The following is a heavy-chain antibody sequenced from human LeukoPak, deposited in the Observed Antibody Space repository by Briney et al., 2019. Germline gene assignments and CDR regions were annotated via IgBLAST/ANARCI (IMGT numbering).Heavy chain of an antibody. CDR3: ARDLIWFGRGWYTGLDY. J-gene: IGHJ4*02. V-gene: IGHV6-1*01. Sequence: SSQTLSLTCAISGDSVSSNSAAWNWIRQSPSRGLEWLGRTYYRSKWYNDYAVSVKSRITINPDTSKNQFSLQLNSVTPEDTAVYYCARDLIWFGRGWYTGLDYWGQGTLVTVSS. CDR2: TYYRSKWYN. D-gene: IGHD6-19*01. CDR1: GDSVSSNSAA.